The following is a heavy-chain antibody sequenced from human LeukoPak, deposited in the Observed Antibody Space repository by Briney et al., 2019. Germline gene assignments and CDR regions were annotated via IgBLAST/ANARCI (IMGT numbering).Heavy chain of an antibody. J-gene: IGHJ3*02. Sequence: GGSLRLSCAASGFTFSSYWMSWVRQAPGKGLDWVANIKKDGSEKNFVDSVKGRFTISRDNAKNSRYLQMNSLRAEDTAVYFCARDSRITGGTGACDIWGQGTMVTVSS. CDR3: ARDSRITGGTGACDI. V-gene: IGHV3-7*05. CDR1: GFTFSSYW. D-gene: IGHD1-14*01. CDR2: IKKDGSEK.